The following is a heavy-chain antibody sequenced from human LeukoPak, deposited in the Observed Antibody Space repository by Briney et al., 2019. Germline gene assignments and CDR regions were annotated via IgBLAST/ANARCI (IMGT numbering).Heavy chain of an antibody. CDR3: ARVFAGGTNWFDP. J-gene: IGHJ5*02. Sequence: SETLSLTCTVSGYSISSGYYWGWIRQPPGKGLEWIGSIYHSGSTYYNPSLKSRVTISVDTSKNQFSLKLSSVTAADTAVYYCARVFAGGTNWFDPWGQGTLVTVSS. D-gene: IGHD1-7*01. CDR1: GYSISSGYY. CDR2: IYHSGST. V-gene: IGHV4-38-2*02.